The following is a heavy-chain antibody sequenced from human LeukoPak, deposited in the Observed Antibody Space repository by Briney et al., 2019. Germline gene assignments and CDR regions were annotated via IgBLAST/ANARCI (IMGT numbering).Heavy chain of an antibody. CDR2: ISGSGGST. Sequence: GGSLRLSCAASGFTFSSYAMSWVRQAPGKGLEWVSAISGSGGSTYYADSVKGRFTISRDNSKNALYLQMNSLRAEDTAVYYCAKAWPAAGTLLYFDYWGQGTLVTVSS. V-gene: IGHV3-23*01. J-gene: IGHJ4*02. CDR1: GFTFSSYA. CDR3: AKAWPAAGTLLYFDY. D-gene: IGHD6-13*01.